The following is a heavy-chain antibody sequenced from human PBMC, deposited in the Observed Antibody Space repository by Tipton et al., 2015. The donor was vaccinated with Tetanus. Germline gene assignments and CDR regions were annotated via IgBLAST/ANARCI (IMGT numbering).Heavy chain of an antibody. J-gene: IGHJ4*02. CDR3: VRGRGLGAYSYGFEY. Sequence: SLRLSCAASGFTFYSYGMHWVRQAPGKGLEWVAVISYDGRSKYYAHSVKGRFTISRDNSKNTLYLQMNSLRAEDTAVYYCVRGRGLGAYSYGFEYWGQGALVTVSS. CDR2: ISYDGRSK. CDR1: GFTFYSYG. V-gene: IGHV3-30*03. D-gene: IGHD5-18*01.